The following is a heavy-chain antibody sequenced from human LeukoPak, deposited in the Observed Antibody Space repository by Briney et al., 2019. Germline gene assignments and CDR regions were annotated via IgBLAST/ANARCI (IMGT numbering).Heavy chain of an antibody. CDR2: IKSKTGGGTT. J-gene: IGHJ2*01. CDR1: GFTFSNAW. CDR3: TTLYYYDSSGYPRYFDL. V-gene: IGHV3-15*01. D-gene: IGHD3-22*01. Sequence: GGSLRLSCAASGFTFSNAWMSWVRQAPGKGLEWVGRIKSKTGGGTTDYAAPVKGRFTISRDDSKTTLYLQMNSLKTEDTAVYYCTTLYYYDSSGYPRYFDLWGRGTLVTVSS.